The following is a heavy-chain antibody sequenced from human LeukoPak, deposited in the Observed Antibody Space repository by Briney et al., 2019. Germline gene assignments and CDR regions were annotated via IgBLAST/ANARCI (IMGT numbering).Heavy chain of an antibody. D-gene: IGHD3-10*01. V-gene: IGHV1-8*01. Sequence: VASVKVSCKASGYTFTSYDINWVRQATGQGLEWMGWMNPNSGNTDYAQKFQGRVTMTRNISISTAYMELSSLRSEDTAVYYCARRRYYGSGSYYKPYYYSYMDVWGKGTTVTVSS. CDR3: ARRRYYGSGSYYKPYYYSYMDV. CDR1: GYTFTSYD. J-gene: IGHJ6*03. CDR2: MNPNSGNT.